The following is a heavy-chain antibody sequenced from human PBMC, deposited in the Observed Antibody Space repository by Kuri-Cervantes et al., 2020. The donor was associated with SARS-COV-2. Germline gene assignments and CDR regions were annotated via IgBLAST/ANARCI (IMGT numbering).Heavy chain of an antibody. V-gene: IGHV3-7*01. J-gene: IGHJ4*02. CDR1: GFTFGSYW. CDR3: AREAFGYCSGGSCYSHY. Sequence: GESLKISCAASGFTFGSYWMSWVRQAPGKGLEWVANIKQDGSEKYYVDSVKGRFTISRDNAKNSPYLQMNSLRAEDTAVYYCAREAFGYCSGGSCYSHYWGQGTLVTVSS. D-gene: IGHD2-15*01. CDR2: IKQDGSEK.